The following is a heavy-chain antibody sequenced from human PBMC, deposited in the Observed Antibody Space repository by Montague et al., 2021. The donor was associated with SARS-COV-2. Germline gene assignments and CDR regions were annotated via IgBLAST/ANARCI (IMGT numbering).Heavy chain of an antibody. J-gene: IGHJ6*02. V-gene: IGHV4-34*01. CDR1: GGSFSGYY. CDR3: ARVRYYGSGTSLGMDV. Sequence: SETLSLTCAVYGGSFSGYYWSWIRQPPGKGLEWIGEINHSGSTNYNPSLKSRVTISVDTSKNQFSLKLSSVTAVDTAVYYCARVRYYGSGTSLGMDVWGQGTTATVSS. D-gene: IGHD3-10*01. CDR2: INHSGST.